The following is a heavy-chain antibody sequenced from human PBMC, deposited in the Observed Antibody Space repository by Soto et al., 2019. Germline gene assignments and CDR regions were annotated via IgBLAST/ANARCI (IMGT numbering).Heavy chain of an antibody. CDR3: ARVLSVTYYDFWSGYSDGMDA. CDR2: ISYDGSNK. V-gene: IGHV3-30-3*01. D-gene: IGHD3-3*01. Sequence: GGSLRLSCAASGFTFSSYAMHWVRQAPGKGLEWVAVISYDGSNKYYADSVKGRFTISRDNSKNTLYLQMNSLRAEDTAVYYCARVLSVTYYDFWSGYSDGMDAWGQGTTVTVSS. J-gene: IGHJ6*02. CDR1: GFTFSSYA.